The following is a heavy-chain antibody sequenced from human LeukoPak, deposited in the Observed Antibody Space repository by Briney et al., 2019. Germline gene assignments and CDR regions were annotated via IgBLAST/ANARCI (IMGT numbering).Heavy chain of an antibody. CDR1: TFTFRSYW. V-gene: IGHV3-7*04. J-gene: IGHJ4*02. CDR3: TRVGYIDEGIDY. CDR2: IKQDGSKK. Sequence: GGSLRLSCAATTFTFRSYWMTWVRQAPGKGLEWVANIKQDGSKKSYVDSVKGRFTISRDNAKNSLYLQMNSLRAEDTAIYYRTRVGYIDEGIDYWGQGTLVTVSS. D-gene: IGHD5-24*01.